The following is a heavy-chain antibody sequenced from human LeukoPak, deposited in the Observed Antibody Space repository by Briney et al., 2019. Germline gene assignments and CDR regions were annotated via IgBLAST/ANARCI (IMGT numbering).Heavy chain of an antibody. CDR1: GFTFSSYW. Sequence: SGGSLRLSCAASGFTFSSYWMSWVRQAPGKGLEWVANIKQDGSEKYYVDSVKGRFTISRDNAKNSLYLQMNSLRAEDTAVYYCAREYYYDSSGYEGGWAFDIWGQGTMVTVSS. D-gene: IGHD3-22*01. V-gene: IGHV3-7*01. CDR2: IKQDGSEK. CDR3: AREYYYDSSGYEGGWAFDI. J-gene: IGHJ3*02.